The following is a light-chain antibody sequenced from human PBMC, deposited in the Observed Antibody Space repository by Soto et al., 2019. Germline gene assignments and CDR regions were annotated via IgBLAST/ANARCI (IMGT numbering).Light chain of an antibody. CDR1: QSLSGRY. J-gene: IGKJ1*01. CDR2: DVS. CDR3: QQYGSSPT. Sequence: IVLTQSAGTLSLYPGKRATLSCRASQSLSGRYLAWYQQKLGQAPRLLIYDVSSRASGIPDRFSGSGSGTDFTLSISRLEPEDFAVYYWQQYGSSPTFGQGTKVDIK. V-gene: IGKV3-20*01.